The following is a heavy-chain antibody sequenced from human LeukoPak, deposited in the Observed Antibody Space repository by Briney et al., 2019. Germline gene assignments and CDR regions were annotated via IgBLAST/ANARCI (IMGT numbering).Heavy chain of an antibody. J-gene: IGHJ6*02. CDR2: INPNRGGT. V-gene: IGHV1-2*02. CDR3: AIAAAGNYFYYGLDV. CDR1: GYTFTGYY. Sequence: ASVKVSCKASGYTFTGYYMHWVRQAPGQGLEWMGWINPNRGGTNYAQKLQARVTMTRDTSISKAYMALSSLRSEDTAVYYCAIAAAGNYFYYGLDVWGQGTRVTVSS. D-gene: IGHD6-13*01.